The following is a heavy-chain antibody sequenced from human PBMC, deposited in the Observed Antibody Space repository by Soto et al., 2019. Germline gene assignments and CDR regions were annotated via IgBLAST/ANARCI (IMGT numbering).Heavy chain of an antibody. CDR1: GGSISSSSYY. Sequence: SETVSLTCTVSGGSISSSSYYLGWIRQPPGKGLEWIGSIYYSGSTYYNPSLKSRVTISVDTSKNQFSLKLSSVTAADTAVYYCRSGSNFDYWGQGTLVTVSS. D-gene: IGHD3-10*01. J-gene: IGHJ4*02. CDR2: IYYSGST. CDR3: RSGSNFDY. V-gene: IGHV4-39*01.